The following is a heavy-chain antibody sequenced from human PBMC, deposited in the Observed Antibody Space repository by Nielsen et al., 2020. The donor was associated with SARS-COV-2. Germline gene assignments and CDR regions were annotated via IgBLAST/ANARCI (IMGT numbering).Heavy chain of an antibody. CDR2: INHSGST. D-gene: IGHD3-22*01. V-gene: IGHV4-34*08. Sequence: ESLKISCAASGFTFSSYAMSWIRQPPGKGLEWIGEINHSGSTNYNPSLKSRVTISVDTSKNQFSLKLSSVTAADTAVYYCHAIYDSSGQFDYWGQGTLVTVSS. CDR3: HAIYDSSGQFDY. J-gene: IGHJ4*02. CDR1: GFTFSSYA.